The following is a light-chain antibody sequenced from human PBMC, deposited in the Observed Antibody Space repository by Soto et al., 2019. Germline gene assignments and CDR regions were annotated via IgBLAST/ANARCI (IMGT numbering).Light chain of an antibody. CDR2: RNN. V-gene: IGLV1-44*01. J-gene: IGLJ1*01. CDR1: SSNIGSNT. Sequence: QSVLTQPPSTSGTPGQRVTISCSGSSSNIGSNTVNWYQQLPGTATKLLIYRNNQRPSGVPDRFSGSKSGTSASLAISGLQSEDEADYYCAAWDGSLKGYVFGTGTKLTVL. CDR3: AAWDGSLKGYV.